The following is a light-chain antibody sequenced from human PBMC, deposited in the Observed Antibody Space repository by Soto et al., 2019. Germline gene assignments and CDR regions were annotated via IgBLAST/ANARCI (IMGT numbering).Light chain of an antibody. V-gene: IGLV2-11*01. J-gene: IGLJ1*01. CDR1: SSDVGDYNY. CDR2: DVS. CDR3: CSYACSYSLYV. Sequence: QSALTQPRSVSGSPGQSVTISCTGTSSDVGDYNYVSWYQQHPGKAPKLMIYDVSKRPSGVPDRFSGSKSGNTASLTISGLQAEDEDDYYCCSYACSYSLYVFGTGTKLTVL.